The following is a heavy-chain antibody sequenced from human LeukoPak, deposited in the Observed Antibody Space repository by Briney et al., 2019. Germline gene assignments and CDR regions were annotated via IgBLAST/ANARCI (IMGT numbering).Heavy chain of an antibody. CDR2: ISWNSGSI. CDR3: AKDSSGYYVGATSFDY. V-gene: IGHV3-9*01. Sequence: GGSLRLSCAASGFTFDDYAMHWVRQAPGKGLEWVSGISWNSGSIGYADSVKGRFTISRDNAKNSQYLQMNSLRAEDTALYYCAKDSSGYYVGATSFDYWGQGTLVTVSS. J-gene: IGHJ4*02. D-gene: IGHD3-22*01. CDR1: GFTFDDYA.